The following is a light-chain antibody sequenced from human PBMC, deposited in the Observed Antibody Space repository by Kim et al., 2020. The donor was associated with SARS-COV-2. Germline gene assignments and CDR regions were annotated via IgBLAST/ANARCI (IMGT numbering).Light chain of an antibody. CDR2: KAS. CDR3: QQYEIYWT. Sequence: DIQMTQSPSTLSASVGDRVNITCRASQSISNWLAWYQHKPGKAPKLLIYKASSLQSGVPSRFSGSGSGTEFTLTISSLQPDDFATYYCQQYEIYWTFGQGTKVDIK. V-gene: IGKV1-5*03. CDR1: QSISNW. J-gene: IGKJ1*01.